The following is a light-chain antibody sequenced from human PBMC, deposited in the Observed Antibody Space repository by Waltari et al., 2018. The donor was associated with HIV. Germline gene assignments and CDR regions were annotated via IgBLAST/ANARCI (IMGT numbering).Light chain of an antibody. CDR1: QNITSSY. Sequence: EILLTLSPGTLSLSPGERVALSCRASQNITSSYLAWYQQKPGQPPGLLIYGASTRATGIGDRFSGSGSGTDFTLSISRLEPKDYAVYCCQQYGNSPVTFGGGTTVEIK. CDR2: GAS. V-gene: IGKV3-20*01. CDR3: QQYGNSPVT. J-gene: IGKJ4*01.